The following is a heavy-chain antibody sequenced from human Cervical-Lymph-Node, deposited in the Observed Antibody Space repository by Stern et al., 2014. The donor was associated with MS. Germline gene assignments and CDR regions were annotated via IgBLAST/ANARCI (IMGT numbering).Heavy chain of an antibody. V-gene: IGHV3-15*01. Sequence: EDQLVESGGGLVKPGGSLRLSCAASGFTFSNAWMSWVRQAPGKGLEWVGRIKSKTNGGTTDYAAPVKGRFTISRDDSKITLFLQMNSLKTEDTAVYYCTAGTGTTDFDYWGQGTLVTVSS. D-gene: IGHD1-7*01. CDR2: IKSKTNGGTT. CDR3: TAGTGTTDFDY. CDR1: GFTFSNAW. J-gene: IGHJ4*02.